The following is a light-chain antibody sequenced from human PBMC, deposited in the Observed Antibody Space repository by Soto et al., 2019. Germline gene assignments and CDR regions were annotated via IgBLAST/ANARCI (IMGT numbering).Light chain of an antibody. J-gene: IGKJ1*01. Sequence: EIVLTQSPGTLSLSPGERATLSCRASQSVSSSYLAWYQQKPGQAPRLLIYGASSRATGISDRFGGSGSGPDLPLTISSLEPEDFAVYYCQQYGSSPPWTFGQGPKVEIK. CDR3: QQYGSSPPWT. V-gene: IGKV3-20*01. CDR2: GAS. CDR1: QSVSSSY.